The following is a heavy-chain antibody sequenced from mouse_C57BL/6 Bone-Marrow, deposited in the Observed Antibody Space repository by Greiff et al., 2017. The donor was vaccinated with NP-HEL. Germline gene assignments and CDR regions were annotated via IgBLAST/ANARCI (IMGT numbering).Heavy chain of an antibody. CDR1: GYTFTSYW. V-gene: IGHV1-53*01. Sequence: QVQLQQPGTELVKPGASVKLSCKASGYTFTSYWMHWVKQRPGQGLEWIGNINPSNGGTNYNEKFKSKATLTVDKSSSTAYMQRSSLTSEDSAVYFCARSVYYFGSSYWFAYWGQGTLVTVSA. CDR2: INPSNGGT. J-gene: IGHJ3*01. CDR3: ARSVYYFGSSYWFAY. D-gene: IGHD1-1*01.